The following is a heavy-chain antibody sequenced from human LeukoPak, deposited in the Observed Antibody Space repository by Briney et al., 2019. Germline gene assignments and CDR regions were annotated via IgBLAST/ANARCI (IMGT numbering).Heavy chain of an antibody. CDR3: ARHYSSGWEGAFDI. D-gene: IGHD6-19*01. Sequence: SVKVSCKASGGTFSSYAISWVRQAPGQGLEWMGGIIPIFGTANYAQKFQGRVTITADKSTSTAYMELSSLRSEDTAVYYCARHYSSGWEGAFDIWGQGTMVTVSS. J-gene: IGHJ3*02. CDR2: IIPIFGTA. CDR1: GGTFSSYA. V-gene: IGHV1-69*06.